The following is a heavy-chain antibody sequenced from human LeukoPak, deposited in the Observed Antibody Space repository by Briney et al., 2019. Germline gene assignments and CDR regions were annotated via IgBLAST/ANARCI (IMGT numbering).Heavy chain of an antibody. D-gene: IGHD6-19*01. CDR2: IYYSGST. Sequence: SETLSLTCTVSGGSISSSSYYWGWIRQPPGKGLEWIGSIYYSGSTYYNPSLKSRVTISVDTSKNQFSLKLSSVTAADTAVYYCARVISGWHRVLRGRGVGAFDIWGQGTMVTVSS. CDR1: GGSISSSSYY. J-gene: IGHJ3*02. V-gene: IGHV4-39*07. CDR3: ARVISGWHRVLRGRGVGAFDI.